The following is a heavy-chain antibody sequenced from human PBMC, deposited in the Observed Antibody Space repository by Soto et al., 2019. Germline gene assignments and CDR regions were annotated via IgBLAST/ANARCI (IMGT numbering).Heavy chain of an antibody. CDR3: ARLSYCSGGSCSGSFDY. D-gene: IGHD2-15*01. V-gene: IGHV4-30-2*01. J-gene: IGHJ4*02. Sequence: DLEWIGYIYHSGSTYYNPSLKSRVTISVDRSKNQFSLKLNSVTAADTAVYYCARLSYCSGGSCSGSFDYWGQGTLVTVSS. CDR2: IYHSGST.